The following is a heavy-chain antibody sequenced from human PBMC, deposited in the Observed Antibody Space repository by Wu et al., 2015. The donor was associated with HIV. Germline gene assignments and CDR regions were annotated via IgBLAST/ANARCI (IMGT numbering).Heavy chain of an antibody. Sequence: QVQLVQSGAEVKKPGASVKVSCKTSGYTFTDYYIHWMRQVTGQGPEWMGWINPKNGGTNYAQNFQGRLTMTRDTSISSVYMELKKLTSEDTAMYFCARSHKWLQLRYQGNFDSWGQGHWSPS. V-gene: IGHV1-2*02. CDR2: INPKNGGT. J-gene: IGHJ4*01. D-gene: IGHD6-19*01. CDR1: GYTFTDYY. CDR3: ARSHKWLQLRYQGNFDS.